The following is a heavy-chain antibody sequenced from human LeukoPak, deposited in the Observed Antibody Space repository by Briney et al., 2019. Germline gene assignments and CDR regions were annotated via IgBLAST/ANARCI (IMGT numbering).Heavy chain of an antibody. CDR3: AKDWGYTTMVSYYFDY. Sequence: QPGRSLRLSCAASGFTFSGYGMNWVRQAPDKGLEWVAVMWYDGNNKYYADSVKGRFTISRDNSKNTLYLQMNSLRAEDTAVYYCAKDWGYTTMVSYYFDYWGQGALVTVSS. D-gene: IGHD5-18*01. CDR2: MWYDGNNK. CDR1: GFTFSGYG. J-gene: IGHJ4*02. V-gene: IGHV3-33*06.